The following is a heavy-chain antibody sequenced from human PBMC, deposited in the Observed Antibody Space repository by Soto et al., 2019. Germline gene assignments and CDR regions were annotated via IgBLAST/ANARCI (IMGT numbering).Heavy chain of an antibody. V-gene: IGHV1-69*01. D-gene: IGHD3-10*01. CDR2: IIPMFGTA. J-gene: IGHJ4*02. CDR1: GDSFRTST. CDR3: ARSAAGTGGLFS. Sequence: QVQLVQSGAEMKKPGSSVQVSCRASGDSFRTSTISWVRQAPGQGLEWMGGIIPMFGTAKHVQKFQGRVKFTADESTSTAYMELSSLTSKDTAVYYCARSAAGTGGLFSWGQGTLVTVSS.